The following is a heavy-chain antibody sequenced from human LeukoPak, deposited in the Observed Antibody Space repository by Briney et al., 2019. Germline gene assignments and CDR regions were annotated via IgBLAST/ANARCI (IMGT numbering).Heavy chain of an antibody. D-gene: IGHD3-22*01. Sequence: SETLSLTCTVSGGFISSYYWSWIRQPPGKGLEWIGYIYYSGSTNYNPSLKSRVTISVDTSKNQFSLKLSSVTAADAAVYYCARDSGVIEGMFDYWGQGTLVTVSS. V-gene: IGHV4-59*01. J-gene: IGHJ4*02. CDR3: ARDSGVIEGMFDY. CDR1: GGFISSYY. CDR2: IYYSGST.